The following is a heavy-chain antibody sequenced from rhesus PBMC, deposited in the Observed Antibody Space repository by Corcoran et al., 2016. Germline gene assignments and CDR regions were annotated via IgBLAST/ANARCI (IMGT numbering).Heavy chain of an antibody. CDR3: ARDPGGEYSFASLDS. Sequence: QVKLQQWGEGLVKPSETLSLTCAVYGGSISGYSYWTWIRQAPGKELAWIGNIEGKTPSTNHNPSLKKRVNMSKDTSKNQCSLKLSSVPAADTAVYDCARDPGGEYSFASLDSWGQGFLVTVSS. CDR2: IEGKTPST. CDR1: GGSISGYSY. V-gene: IGHV4-73*01. D-gene: IGHD4-23*01. J-gene: IGHJ4*01.